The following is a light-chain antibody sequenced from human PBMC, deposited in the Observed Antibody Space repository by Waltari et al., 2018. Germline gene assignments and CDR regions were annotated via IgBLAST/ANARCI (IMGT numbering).Light chain of an antibody. V-gene: IGKV3-20*01. Sequence: EMLLTQSPSTVSRSQVERATVSCRASHSVGRVLAWYQQQPGQAPRLLVYHASIRATGIPDRFSGSGSGTDFSLTIRGLEPEDFAVYYCQKYVNLPATFGQGTKVEIK. CDR1: HSVGRV. CDR2: HAS. J-gene: IGKJ1*01. CDR3: QKYVNLPAT.